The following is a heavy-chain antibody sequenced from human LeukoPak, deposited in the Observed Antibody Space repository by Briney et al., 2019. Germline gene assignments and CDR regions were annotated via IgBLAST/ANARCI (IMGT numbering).Heavy chain of an antibody. CDR3: AEVESSYCRI. D-gene: IGHD3-10*01. CDR1: GFTVSSNY. J-gene: IGHJ4*02. CDR2: IYSGGST. Sequence: PGGSLGLSCAASGFTVSSNYMSWVRQAPGKGLEWVSVIYSGGSTYYADSVKGRFTISRDNSKNSMYLQMSSLRAEDTAIYYCAEVESSYCRIWGQGTLVTVSS. V-gene: IGHV3-66*01.